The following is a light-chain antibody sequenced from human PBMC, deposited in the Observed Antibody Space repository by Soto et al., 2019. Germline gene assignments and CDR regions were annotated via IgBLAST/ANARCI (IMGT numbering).Light chain of an antibody. J-gene: IGKJ1*01. Sequence: DIQMTQSPSTLSASVGDRVTITCRASQSVSSWLAWYQQKPGKAPKLLIYDASSLESGVPSRFSASGSGTEFTLTISSLQPDDFATYYCQQYNGYSSLFGQGTKVDIK. CDR2: DAS. V-gene: IGKV1-5*01. CDR3: QQYNGYSSL. CDR1: QSVSSW.